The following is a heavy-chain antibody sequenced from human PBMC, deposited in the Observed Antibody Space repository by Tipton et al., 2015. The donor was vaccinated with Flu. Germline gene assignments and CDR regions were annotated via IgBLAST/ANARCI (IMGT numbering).Heavy chain of an antibody. CDR2: TYSNGDT. CDR3: AASTLFGVVPFDS. J-gene: IGHJ4*02. V-gene: IGHV4-59*04. CDR1: GGSISGYY. D-gene: IGHD3-3*01. Sequence: TLSLTCTVSGGSISGYYWNWIRQSPGRGLEWIGYTYSNGDTEYNPSLKSRVTISVGTSGDHLSLKVTSVTAADTAVYYCAASTLFGVVPFDSWGQGTLVTVSS.